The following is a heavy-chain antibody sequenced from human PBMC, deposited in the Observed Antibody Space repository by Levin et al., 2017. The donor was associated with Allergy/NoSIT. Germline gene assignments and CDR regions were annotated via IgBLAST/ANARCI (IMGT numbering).Heavy chain of an antibody. D-gene: IGHD6-6*01. CDR1: GYSFNSFW. Sequence: GESLKISCKASGYSFNSFWIGWVRQMPGKGLEWIGIIYPSDSDTRYSPSFQGQVTISVDKSISTAYLQWTSLKASDTAMYYCGRHGTIAARRNGFHIWGQGTMVTVSS. CDR3: GRHGTIAARRNGFHI. V-gene: IGHV5-51*01. J-gene: IGHJ3*02. CDR2: IYPSDSDT.